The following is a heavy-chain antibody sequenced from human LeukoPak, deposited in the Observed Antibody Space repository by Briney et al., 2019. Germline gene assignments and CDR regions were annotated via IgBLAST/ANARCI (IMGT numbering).Heavy chain of an antibody. Sequence: WGSLRLSCAASGFTFSSYGMHWVRQAPGKGLEWVAFIRYDGSNKYYADSVKGRFTISRDNSKNTLYLQMNSLRAEDTVVYYCANPFEDTATVIDYWGQGTLVTVSS. CDR1: GFTFSSYG. J-gene: IGHJ4*02. V-gene: IGHV3-30*02. CDR2: IRYDGSNK. CDR3: ANPFEDTATVIDY. D-gene: IGHD5-18*01.